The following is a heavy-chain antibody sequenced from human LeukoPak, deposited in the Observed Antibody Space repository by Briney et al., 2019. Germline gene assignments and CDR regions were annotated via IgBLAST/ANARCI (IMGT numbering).Heavy chain of an antibody. CDR1: GGSISSGSYY. CDR2: IYTSGST. V-gene: IGHV4-61*02. D-gene: IGHD3-22*01. Sequence: NPSQTLSLTCTVSGGSISSGSYYWSWIRQPAGKGLEWVGRIYTSGSTNYNPSLKSRVTISVDTSKNQFSLKLSSVTAADTAVYYCARLIGHHYYYYMDVWGKGTTVTVSS. CDR3: ARLIGHHYYYYMDV. J-gene: IGHJ6*03.